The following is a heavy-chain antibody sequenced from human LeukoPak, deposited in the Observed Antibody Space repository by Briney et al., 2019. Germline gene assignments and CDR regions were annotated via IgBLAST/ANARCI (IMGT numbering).Heavy chain of an antibody. CDR3: ARSLIVAAGSRSYVLDY. CDR2: ISYDGSNK. Sequence: PGRPLRLAFSAYGFTVSNYAMHWVRQAPAKGLEWVASISYDGSNKYVADSVKGRFTISIDKFKITVNLQMNRLITEDAAVNYCARSLIVAAGSRSYVLDYWGQGTLVTVSS. V-gene: IGHV3-30*04. D-gene: IGHD1-26*01. CDR1: GFTVSNYA. J-gene: IGHJ4*02.